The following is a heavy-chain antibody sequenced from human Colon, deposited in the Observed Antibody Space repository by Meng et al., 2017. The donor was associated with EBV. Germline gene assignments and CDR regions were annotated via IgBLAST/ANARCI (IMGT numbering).Heavy chain of an antibody. CDR1: GGSISSNGYY. Sequence: QLPDSGPGLVKPSGTLSLTWTVSGGSISSNGYYWDWVRQPPGKGLEWIGAIYHSGSTSYNPSLQSRVTMFVDTSKNQFSLMLTSVTATDTAVYYCARRRGGSGRDCWGQGTLVTVSS. D-gene: IGHD3-10*01. CDR2: IYHSGST. J-gene: IGHJ4*02. V-gene: IGHV4-39*01. CDR3: ARRRGGSGRDC.